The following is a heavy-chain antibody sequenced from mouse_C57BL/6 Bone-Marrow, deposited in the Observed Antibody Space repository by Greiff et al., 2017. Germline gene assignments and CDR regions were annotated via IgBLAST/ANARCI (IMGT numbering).Heavy chain of an antibody. D-gene: IGHD1-1*01. V-gene: IGHV1-63*01. CDR1: GYTFTNYW. CDR3: ARYYGSSPYAMDY. CDR2: IYPGGGYT. J-gene: IGHJ4*01. Sequence: VQLVESGAELVRPGTSVKMSCKASGYTFTNYWIGWAKQRPGHGLEWIGNIYPGGGYTNYNEKFKGKATLTADKSSSTAYMQFSSLTSEDSAIYYCARYYGSSPYAMDYGGQGTSVTVSS.